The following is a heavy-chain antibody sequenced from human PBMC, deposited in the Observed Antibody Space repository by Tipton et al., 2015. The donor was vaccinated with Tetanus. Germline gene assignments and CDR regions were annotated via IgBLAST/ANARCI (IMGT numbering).Heavy chain of an antibody. CDR2: ISSSETGTVI. J-gene: IGHJ4*02. CDR1: GVTISSYE. V-gene: IGHV3-48*03. CDR3: ARERFVEWLGPLDC. Sequence: SLRLSCVASGVTISSYEVNWVRQAPGKGLEWLSYISSSETGTVIYYADSVKGRFTISRDSAKNSVYLQMDSLRVEGTAPYFCARERFVEWLGPLDCRGRGTLVSVSS. D-gene: IGHD3-3*01.